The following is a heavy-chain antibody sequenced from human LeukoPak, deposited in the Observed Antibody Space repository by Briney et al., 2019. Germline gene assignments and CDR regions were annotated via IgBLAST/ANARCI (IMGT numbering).Heavy chain of an antibody. Sequence: PGGSLRLSCAASGFTFSDHYMDWVRQAPGKGLEWVGRTRNKANSYTTEYAASVKGRFTISRDDSKNSLYLQMNSLKTEDTAVYYCARVDDYGDFGFDPWGQGTLVTVSS. J-gene: IGHJ5*02. V-gene: IGHV3-72*01. CDR1: GFTFSDHY. CDR2: TRNKANSYTT. D-gene: IGHD4-17*01. CDR3: ARVDDYGDFGFDP.